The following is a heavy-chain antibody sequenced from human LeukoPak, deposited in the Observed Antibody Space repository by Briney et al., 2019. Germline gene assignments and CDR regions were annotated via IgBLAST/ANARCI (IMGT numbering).Heavy chain of an antibody. D-gene: IGHD3-3*01. CDR2: ISGSGGSK. V-gene: IGHV3-23*01. J-gene: IGHJ4*02. CDR1: GFTFSSYA. CDR3: AKLYAFWSGFLFDY. Sequence: GGSLRLSCAAAGFTFSSYAMSWVRQAPGKGLEWVSSISGSGGSKYYADSVKGRYTISRDNSKNTLYLQMNSLRAEDTAVYYCAKLYAFWSGFLFDYWGQGTLVTVSS.